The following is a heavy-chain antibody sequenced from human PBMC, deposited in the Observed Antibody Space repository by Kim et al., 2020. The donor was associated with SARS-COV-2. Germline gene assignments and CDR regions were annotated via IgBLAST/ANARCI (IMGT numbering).Heavy chain of an antibody. CDR1: GFTFNDYW. D-gene: IGHD3-10*01. CDR3: TRALSGSGRGFDP. CDR2: IKHDGSEK. J-gene: IGHJ5*02. Sequence: GGSLRLSCAACGFTFNDYWMTWIRQAPGKGLEWVAGIKHDGSEKLYVDSVKGRFTISRDNAKTSLYLQMNSLRVEDMAVYYCTRALSGSGRGFDPGGQG. V-gene: IGHV3-7*05.